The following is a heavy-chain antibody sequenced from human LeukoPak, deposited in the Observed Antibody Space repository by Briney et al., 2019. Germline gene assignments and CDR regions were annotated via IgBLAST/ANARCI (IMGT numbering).Heavy chain of an antibody. CDR1: GFTFSTYW. D-gene: IGHD1-1*01. V-gene: IGHV3-48*02. CDR3: ARDYNFAFDY. J-gene: IGHJ4*02. CDR2: IGISSSTI. Sequence: GGSLRLPCAASGFTFSTYWMHWVRQAPGKGLEWLSYIGISSSTIYYADSVKGRFTISRDNAKNSLYLQMNSLRDEDTAVYYCARDYNFAFDYWGQGTLVTVSS.